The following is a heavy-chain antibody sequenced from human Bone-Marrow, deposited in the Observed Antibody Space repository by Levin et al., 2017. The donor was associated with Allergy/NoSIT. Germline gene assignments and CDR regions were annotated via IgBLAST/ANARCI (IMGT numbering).Heavy chain of an antibody. CDR1: GGSFSGYY. D-gene: IGHD4-17*01. J-gene: IGHJ4*02. CDR2: INHSGST. Sequence: SETLSLTCAVYGGSFSGYYWSWIRQPPGKGLEWIGEINHSGSTNYNPSLKSRVTISVDTSKNQFSLKLSSVTAADTAVYYCARKTVTTIWAFDYWGQGTLVTVSS. V-gene: IGHV4-34*01. CDR3: ARKTVTTIWAFDY.